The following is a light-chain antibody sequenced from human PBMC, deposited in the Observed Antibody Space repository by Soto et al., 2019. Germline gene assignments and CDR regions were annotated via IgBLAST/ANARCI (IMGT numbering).Light chain of an antibody. V-gene: IGKV2-28*01. CDR1: QSLLHSKGYNY. CDR3: MQALQTRT. Sequence: DLVMTQSPLSLPVTPGEPAAISCRSSQSLLHSKGYNYLDCYLQKPGQSPQLLIYLGSNRASGVPDRFSGSGSGTDFTLEISRVEAEDVGVYYCMQALQTRTFGQGTKVEIK. CDR2: LGS. J-gene: IGKJ1*01.